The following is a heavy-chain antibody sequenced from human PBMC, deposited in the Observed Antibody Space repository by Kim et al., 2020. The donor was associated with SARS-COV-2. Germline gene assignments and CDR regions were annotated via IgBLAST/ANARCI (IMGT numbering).Heavy chain of an antibody. Sequence: GGSLRLSCAASGITFNNYWMTWVRQAPGKGLEWVASIRENGSQKYYVDSVKGRFTISRDNAKNSLYLQMNTLGAEDTAVYYCARDSMRRDDNYYNSYGLDVWGQGTAVSVSS. CDR1: GITFNNYW. CDR2: IRENGSQK. V-gene: IGHV3-7*01. J-gene: IGHJ6*02. CDR3: ARDSMRRDDNYYNSYGLDV. D-gene: IGHD2-8*01.